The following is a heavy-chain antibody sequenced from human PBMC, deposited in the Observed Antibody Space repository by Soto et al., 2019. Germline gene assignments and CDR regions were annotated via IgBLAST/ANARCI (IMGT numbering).Heavy chain of an antibody. CDR2: INSDGSIT. CDR1: GFTFSTYW. CDR3: GDVNTGRLRGFDY. Sequence: GGSLRLSCAASGFTFSTYWMHWVRQAPGKGLVWVSRINSDGSITTYADSVKGRFTISRDNSKNTLYLQMNSLRAEDTAVYYWGDVNTGRLRGFDYWGQGTLVTVSS. J-gene: IGHJ4*02. V-gene: IGHV3-74*03. D-gene: IGHD2-8*02.